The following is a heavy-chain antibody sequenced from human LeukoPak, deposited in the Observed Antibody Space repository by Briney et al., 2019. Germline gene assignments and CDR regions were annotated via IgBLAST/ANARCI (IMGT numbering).Heavy chain of an antibody. V-gene: IGHV4-59*01. CDR1: GGSISSYY. J-gene: IGHJ6*03. CDR2: IYYSGSI. CDR3: ARGRVSSSTWYSTYYYYFYMDV. D-gene: IGHD1-1*01. Sequence: PSETLSLTCTVSGGSISSYYWSWIRQPPGKGLEWIGYIYYSGSINYNPSLKSRVTISVDTSKNQFSLRLNSVTAADTAVYFCARGRVSSSTWYSTYYYYFYMDVWGKGTTVTVSS.